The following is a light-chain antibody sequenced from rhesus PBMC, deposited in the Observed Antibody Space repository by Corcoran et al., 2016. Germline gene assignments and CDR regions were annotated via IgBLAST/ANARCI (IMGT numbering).Light chain of an antibody. J-gene: IGKJ1*01. V-gene: IGKV1-16*01. CDR2: KAS. CDR1: QGISSW. Sequence: DIQMTQSPSSLSASVGDTVTITCRASQGISSWLAWYQQKPGKAPKPLIYKASSLESGVPSRFSGSGSGTYFTLTISSLQPEDFATYYCQQYNSAPWTFGQGTKVEIK. CDR3: QQYNSAPWT.